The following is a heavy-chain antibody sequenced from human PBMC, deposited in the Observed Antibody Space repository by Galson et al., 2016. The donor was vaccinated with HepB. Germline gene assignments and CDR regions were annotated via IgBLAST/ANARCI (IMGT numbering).Heavy chain of an antibody. CDR1: GFTFNSYA. CDR2: ISGSGGIR. Sequence: SLRLSCAASGFTFNSYAMNWVRQAAGKGLEWVSLISGSGGIRHYADSVKGRFTISRDNSENTVYLQMNSLRAEDTAVYYCAKDTNLGGYAPHDWGQGTLVSVSS. D-gene: IGHD2-2*01. CDR3: AKDTNLGGYAPHD. V-gene: IGHV3-23*01. J-gene: IGHJ4*02.